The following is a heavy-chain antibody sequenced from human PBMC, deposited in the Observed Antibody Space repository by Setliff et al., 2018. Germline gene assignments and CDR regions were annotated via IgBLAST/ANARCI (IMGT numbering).Heavy chain of an antibody. D-gene: IGHD5-18*01. CDR1: GGSISSGGYY. Sequence: ASETLSLTCTVSGGSISSGGYYWSWIRQHPGKGLEWIGYIYYSGSTYYNPSLKSRVTISVDTSKNQFSLKLSSVTAADTAVYYCARVYADTVDAFAIWGQGTMVTVSS. CDR3: ARVYADTVDAFAI. J-gene: IGHJ3*02. V-gene: IGHV4-31*03. CDR2: IYYSGST.